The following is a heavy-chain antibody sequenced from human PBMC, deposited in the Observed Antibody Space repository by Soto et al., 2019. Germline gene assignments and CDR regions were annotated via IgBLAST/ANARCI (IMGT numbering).Heavy chain of an antibody. CDR1: GLTFSSYA. J-gene: IGHJ4*02. V-gene: IGHV3-23*01. CDR2: ISGSGGST. D-gene: IGHD6-13*01. CDR3: AKGTVGSTFQPYYFDF. Sequence: EVQLLESGGGLVQPGGSLRLSCAVSGLTFSSYAMSWVRQGPGKGLEWVSTISGSGGSTYYADSVKGRFTISRDNSRDTLWLQMNNLRAEDTAVYYCAKGTVGSTFQPYYFDFWGQGTLVTVSS.